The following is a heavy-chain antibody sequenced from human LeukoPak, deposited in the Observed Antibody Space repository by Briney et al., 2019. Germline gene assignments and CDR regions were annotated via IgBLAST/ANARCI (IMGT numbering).Heavy chain of an antibody. CDR3: ARQEGYSYGYIGFDN. Sequence: SETLSLTCSVSGDSMTSYYWSWIRQPPGKGLEWIGFVYYTGSTNYNPSLKSRVTILVDTSKNQFSLKLSSATAADTAVYYCARQEGYSYGYIGFDNWGQGTLVTVSS. CDR1: GDSMTSYY. V-gene: IGHV4-59*08. CDR2: VYYTGST. J-gene: IGHJ4*02. D-gene: IGHD5-18*01.